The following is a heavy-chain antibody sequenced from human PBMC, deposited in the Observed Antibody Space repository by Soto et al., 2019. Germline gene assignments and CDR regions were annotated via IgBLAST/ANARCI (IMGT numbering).Heavy chain of an antibody. CDR2: LWSNGIKT. J-gene: IGHJ4*02. D-gene: IGHD2-8*02. Sequence: HPGGSLRLSCTASGFSLSRYGLHWVRQAPGKGLQWVAGLWSNGIKTSYTDSVKGRFTISRDNSKNMLYLQMNTLGAEDTAVYYCARDLHYWSLLIDHWGQGTLVTVSS. CDR1: GFSLSRYG. V-gene: IGHV3-33*01. CDR3: ARDLHYWSLLIDH.